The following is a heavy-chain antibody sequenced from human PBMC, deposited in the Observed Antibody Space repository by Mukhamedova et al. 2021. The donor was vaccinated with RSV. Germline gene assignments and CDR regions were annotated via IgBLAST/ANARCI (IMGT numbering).Heavy chain of an antibody. Sequence: FAMSWVRQAPGKGLEWVSVISGSGGSTFYADSVKGRFTISRDTSKNTVNLQMNSLRVDDTAAYYCAKGDTNNWYDSWGQGTLVT. CDR3: AKGDTNNWYDS. V-gene: IGHV3-23*01. J-gene: IGHJ5*01. CDR2: ISGSGGST. D-gene: IGHD3-16*01. CDR1: FA.